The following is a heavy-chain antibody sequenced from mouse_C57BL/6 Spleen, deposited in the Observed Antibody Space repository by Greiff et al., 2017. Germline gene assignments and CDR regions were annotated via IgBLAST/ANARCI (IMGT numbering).Heavy chain of an antibody. CDR3: ARLLHGLYYYAMDY. J-gene: IGHJ4*01. D-gene: IGHD2-3*01. CDR2: IYPGDGDT. V-gene: IGHV1-82*01. CDR1: GYAFSSSW. Sequence: QVQLQQSGPELVKPGASVKISCKASGYAFSSSWMNWVKQRPGKGLEWIGRIYPGDGDTNYNGKFKGKATLTADKSSSTAYMQLSSLTSEDSAVYFCARLLHGLYYYAMDYWGQGTSVTVSS.